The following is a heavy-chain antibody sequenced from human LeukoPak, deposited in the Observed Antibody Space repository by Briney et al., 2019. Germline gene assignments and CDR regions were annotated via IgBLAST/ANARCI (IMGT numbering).Heavy chain of an antibody. CDR1: GYIFTNYG. CDR2: INTYNGKT. V-gene: IGHV1-18*01. CDR3: AKSHSGSLRAPFDN. D-gene: IGHD3-22*01. Sequence: ASVKVSCKASGYIFTNYGIIWVRQAPGQGPEWMGWINTYNGKTNYAQKVQGRVTMATDTSTSTAYMELRSLRSDDTAVYYCAKSHSGSLRAPFDNWGQGTLVTVSS. J-gene: IGHJ4*02.